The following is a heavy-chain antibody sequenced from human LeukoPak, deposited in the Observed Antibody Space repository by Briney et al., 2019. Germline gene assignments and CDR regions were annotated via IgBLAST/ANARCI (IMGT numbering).Heavy chain of an antibody. Sequence: GGSLRLSCAASGFTFSGYEMNWVRQAPGKGLEGIPYICGRGKTIYYADSVKGRFTISRDNAKNTLYLQMNSLRAEDTAVYYCARKRSGYHSGDYWGQGTLVTVSS. V-gene: IGHV3-48*03. CDR3: ARKRSGYHSGDY. D-gene: IGHD5-12*01. J-gene: IGHJ4*02. CDR2: ICGRGKTI. CDR1: GFTFSGYE.